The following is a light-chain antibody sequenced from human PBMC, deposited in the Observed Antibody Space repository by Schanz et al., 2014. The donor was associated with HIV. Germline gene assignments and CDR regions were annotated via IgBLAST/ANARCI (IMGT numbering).Light chain of an antibody. CDR1: QSLDRW. CDR3: LQYHAYPWT. V-gene: IGKV1-5*03. Sequence: DIQMTQSPSTLSASVGDRVTITCRAGQSLDRWLAWYQQKPGKAPKLLIYRASYLESGVPSRFSGSGSETDFTLTISSLQPDDYATYYCLQYHAYPWTFGQGTNVDVK. CDR2: RAS. J-gene: IGKJ1*01.